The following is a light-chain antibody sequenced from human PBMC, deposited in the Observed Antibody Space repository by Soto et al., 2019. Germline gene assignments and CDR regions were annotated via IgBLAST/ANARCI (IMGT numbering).Light chain of an antibody. J-gene: IGKJ2*01. CDR3: QQYDNLPRT. Sequence: DIQMTQSPSSLSASVGDRVTITCQASQDISNYLNWYQQKPGKAPKLLIYDASNLETGVPSRFSGSGSGTVFTFTISSLQPEDIATHYCQQYDNLPRTFGHGTKLEI. CDR1: QDISNY. V-gene: IGKV1-33*01. CDR2: DAS.